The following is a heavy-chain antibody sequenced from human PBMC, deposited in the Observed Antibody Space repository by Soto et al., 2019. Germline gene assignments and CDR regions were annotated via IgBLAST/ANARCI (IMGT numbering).Heavy chain of an antibody. CDR2: IYYSGST. CDR3: ARQKGYSSGWYYGNYYYYMDV. J-gene: IGHJ6*03. CDR1: GGSISSSSYY. V-gene: IGHV4-39*01. Sequence: SETLSLTCTASGGSISSSSYYWGWIRQPPGKGLEWIGSIYYSGSTYYNPSLKSRVTISVDTSKNQFSLKLSSVTAADTAVYYCARQKGYSSGWYYGNYYYYMDVWGKGTTVTVSS. D-gene: IGHD6-19*01.